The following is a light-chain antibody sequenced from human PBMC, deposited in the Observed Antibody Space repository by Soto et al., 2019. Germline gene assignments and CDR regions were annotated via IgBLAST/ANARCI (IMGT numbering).Light chain of an antibody. CDR1: QGISSY. CDR3: QQLNTYPIT. Sequence: DIQLTQSPSFLSASVGDRVTLTCRASQGISSYLAWYQQKPGKAPSLLIYSASTLQSGVPSRFSGSGSGTEFTLTISSLQPEDSATYYCQQLNTYPITFGQGTRLEIK. J-gene: IGKJ5*01. V-gene: IGKV1-9*01. CDR2: SAS.